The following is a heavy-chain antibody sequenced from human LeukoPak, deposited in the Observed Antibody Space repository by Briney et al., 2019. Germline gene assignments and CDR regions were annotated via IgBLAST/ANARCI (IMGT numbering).Heavy chain of an antibody. J-gene: IGHJ4*02. V-gene: IGHV1-69*06. CDR2: INPIFGTA. Sequence: VASMKVSCKASGGTFSSYAISWVRQAPGQGLEWMGGINPIFGTANYAQKFQGRVTITADKSTSTAYMELSSLRSEDTAVYYCARDPVRYYYGSGSRADYWGQGTLVTVSS. CDR1: GGTFSSYA. D-gene: IGHD3-10*01. CDR3: ARDPVRYYYGSGSRADY.